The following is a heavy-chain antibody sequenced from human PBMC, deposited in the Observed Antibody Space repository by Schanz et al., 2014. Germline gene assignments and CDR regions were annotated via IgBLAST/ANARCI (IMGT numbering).Heavy chain of an antibody. CDR1: GGSINSYY. Sequence: QVQLQESGPGLVKPSETLSLTCTVSGGSINSYYWTWIRQPPGKGLEWIGYIYYSGSTNYNPSLKTRFTISVAMSKNQFALTLTSVPAADTAVYYCARDLEGFDYWGQGTLVTVSS. CDR3: ARDLEGFDY. CDR2: IYYSGST. V-gene: IGHV4-59*12. D-gene: IGHD1-1*01. J-gene: IGHJ4*02.